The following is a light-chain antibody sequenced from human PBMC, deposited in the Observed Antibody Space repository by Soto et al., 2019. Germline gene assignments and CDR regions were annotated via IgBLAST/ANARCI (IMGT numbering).Light chain of an antibody. CDR1: EDISSY. Sequence: IQLTQSPSSLSASVGDRVTFTCRASEDISSYLVWYQQKPGAAPKLLIYAASALHSGVPSRFSGSGSGTDFTLTISSLHPDDFAVYFCQQFKNYPITFGQGTRLQIK. CDR3: QQFKNYPIT. V-gene: IGKV1-9*01. CDR2: AAS. J-gene: IGKJ5*01.